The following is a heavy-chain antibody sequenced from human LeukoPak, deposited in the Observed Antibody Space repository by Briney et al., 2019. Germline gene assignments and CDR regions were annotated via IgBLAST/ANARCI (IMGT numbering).Heavy chain of an antibody. CDR3: ARLSAMVRGPEDIFYFEY. V-gene: IGHV3-7*01. Sequence: PGGSLRLSCETSGFSFSTYWMSWVRQAPGKGLEWVASIRPDGSEKYYVDSVKGRFTISRDIAKQSVFLQMTSLRVEDTAVYYCARLSAMVRGPEDIFYFEYWGLGTLVTVSS. CDR1: GFSFSTYW. D-gene: IGHD3-10*01. J-gene: IGHJ4*02. CDR2: IRPDGSEK.